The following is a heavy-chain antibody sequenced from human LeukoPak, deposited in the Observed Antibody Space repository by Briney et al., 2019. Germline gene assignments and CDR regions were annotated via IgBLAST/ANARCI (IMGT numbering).Heavy chain of an antibody. J-gene: IGHJ3*02. CDR1: GFTFSSYS. CDR3: ARDARYSSGWYLGAFDI. D-gene: IGHD6-19*01. V-gene: IGHV3-48*02. CDR2: ISSSSSTI. Sequence: PGGSLRLSCAASGFTFSSYSMNWVRQAPGKGLEWVSYISSSSSTIYYADSVEGRFTISRDNAKNSLYLQMNSLRDEDTAVYYCARDARYSSGWYLGAFDIWGQGTMVTVSS.